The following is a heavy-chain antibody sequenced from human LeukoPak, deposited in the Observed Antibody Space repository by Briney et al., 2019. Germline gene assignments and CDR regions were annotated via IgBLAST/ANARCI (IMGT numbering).Heavy chain of an antibody. CDR3: ARGGYYYYYGMDV. V-gene: IGHV4-34*01. CDR1: GGSISSYY. J-gene: IGHJ6*02. CDR2: INHSGST. Sequence: PSETLSLTCTVSGGSISSYYWSWIRQPPGKGLEWIGEINHSGSTNYNPSLKSRVTISVDTSKNQFSLKLSSVTAADTAVYYCARGGYYYYYGMDVWGQGTTVTVSS.